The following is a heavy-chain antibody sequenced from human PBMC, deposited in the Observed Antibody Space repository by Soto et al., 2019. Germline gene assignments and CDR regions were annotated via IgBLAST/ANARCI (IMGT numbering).Heavy chain of an antibody. CDR2: IIPIFGTA. CDR1: GGTFSSYA. CDR3: ARDPTEGYCSGGSCSTEYGMDV. D-gene: IGHD2-15*01. V-gene: IGHV1-69*01. J-gene: IGHJ6*02. Sequence: QVQLVQSGAEVKKPGSSVQVSCKASGGTFSSYAISWVRQAPGQGLEWMGGIIPIFGTANYAQKFQGRVTITADESTSTAYMELSSLRSEDTAVYYCARDPTEGYCSGGSCSTEYGMDVWGQGTTVTVSS.